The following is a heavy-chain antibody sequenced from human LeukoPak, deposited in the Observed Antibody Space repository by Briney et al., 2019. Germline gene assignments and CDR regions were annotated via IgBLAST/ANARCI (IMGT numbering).Heavy chain of an antibody. CDR2: INPSGGST. V-gene: IGHV1-46*01. J-gene: IGHJ4*02. Sequence: ASVKVSCKASGYTFTSYYMHWVRQAPGQGLEWMGIINPSGGSTSYAQKFQGRVTMTRDMSTSTVYIEVSRLTSDDTAVYFCARGVVACPNWGQGTLVTVSS. CDR3: ARGVVACPN. D-gene: IGHD2-15*01. CDR1: GYTFTSYY.